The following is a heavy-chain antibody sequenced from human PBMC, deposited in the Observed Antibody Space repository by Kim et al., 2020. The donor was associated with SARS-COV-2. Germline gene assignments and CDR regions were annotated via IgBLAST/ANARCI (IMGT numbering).Heavy chain of an antibody. CDR3: ARVGKAESGAIDFEY. J-gene: IGHJ4*01. Sequence: GGSLRLSCAATGFTFSSYSMSWVRQAPGKGLEWVANINKDGSEKNYVDSVKGRFTISRDNAKSSLYLQMNSLRAEDTAVYYCARVGKAESGAIDFEYWG. D-gene: IGHD6-19*01. CDR1: GFTFSSYS. CDR2: INKDGSEK. V-gene: IGHV3-7*01.